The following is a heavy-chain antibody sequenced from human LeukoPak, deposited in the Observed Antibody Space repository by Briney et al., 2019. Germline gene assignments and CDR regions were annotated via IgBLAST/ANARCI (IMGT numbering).Heavy chain of an antibody. J-gene: IGHJ4*02. CDR1: GFTFSSYG. D-gene: IGHD1-26*01. Sequence: GGSLRLSCAASGFTFSSYGMHWVRQAPGEGLEWVAVISYDGSNKYYADSVKGRFTISRDNSKNTLYLQMNSLRAEDTAVYYCAKSATRSGSSNFDYWGQGTLVTVSS. V-gene: IGHV3-30*18. CDR3: AKSATRSGSSNFDY. CDR2: ISYDGSNK.